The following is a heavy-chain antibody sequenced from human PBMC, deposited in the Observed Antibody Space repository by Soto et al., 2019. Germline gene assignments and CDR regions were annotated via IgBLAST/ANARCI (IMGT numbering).Heavy chain of an antibody. CDR3: ARVSPGRAYYFDY. J-gene: IGHJ4*02. Sequence: QVQLVQSGAEVKKPGSSVNVSCKASGGTFSSYAISWVRQAPGQGLEWMGGIIPIFGTANYAQKFQGRVTITADESTSTAYIELSNLRSEDTAVYYCARVSPGRAYYFDYWGQRTLVTVSS. V-gene: IGHV1-69*01. CDR1: GGTFSSYA. CDR2: IIPIFGTA.